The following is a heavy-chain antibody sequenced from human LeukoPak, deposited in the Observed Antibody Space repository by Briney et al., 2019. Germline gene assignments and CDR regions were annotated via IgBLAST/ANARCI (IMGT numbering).Heavy chain of an antibody. CDR1: GYSISSGYY. CDR3: ARRGLYSSSWYGFDY. CDR2: INHSGST. V-gene: IGHV4-38-2*02. J-gene: IGHJ4*02. Sequence: SETLSLTCTVSGYSISSGYYWAWIRQPPGKGLEWIGEINHSGSTNYNPSLKSRVTISVDTSKNQFSLKLSSVTAADTAVYYCARRGLYSSSWYGFDYWGQGTLVTVSS. D-gene: IGHD6-13*01.